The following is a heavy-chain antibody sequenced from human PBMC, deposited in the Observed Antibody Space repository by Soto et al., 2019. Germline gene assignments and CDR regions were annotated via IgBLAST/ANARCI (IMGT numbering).Heavy chain of an antibody. CDR2: IIPISGTA. J-gene: IGHJ6*02. Sequence: VQLVQSGAEVKKPGSSVKVSCKASGGTFSSYAISWVRQAPGQGLEWIGGIIPISGTANYAQKFQGRVTITADESTSTAYMVLSSLRSEDTALYYCARSQGSSTSLEIYYYYYYGMDVWCQGTTVTVSS. D-gene: IGHD2-2*01. V-gene: IGHV1-69*01. CDR1: GGTFSSYA. CDR3: ARSQGSSTSLEIYYYYYYGMDV.